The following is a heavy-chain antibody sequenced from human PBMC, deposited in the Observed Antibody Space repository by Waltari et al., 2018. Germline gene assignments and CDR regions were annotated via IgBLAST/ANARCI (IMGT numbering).Heavy chain of an antibody. CDR2: RNPKVYRG. V-gene: IGHV1-8*02. D-gene: IGHD3-22*01. Sequence: QVQLVQSGAEVKKPGASVRVSCKASGYTFINYDINWVRQAPGQGLEWMGWRNPKVYRGGYAQKFQGRVSMTSDASSRTAYMELSGLTPDDTAVYYCARDYDTSTLYVENAFDVWGQGTVVTVSS. J-gene: IGHJ3*01. CDR3: ARDYDTSTLYVENAFDV. CDR1: GYTFINYD.